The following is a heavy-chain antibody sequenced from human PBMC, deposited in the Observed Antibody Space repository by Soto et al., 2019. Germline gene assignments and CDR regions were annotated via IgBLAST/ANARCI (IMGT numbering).Heavy chain of an antibody. Sequence: QVQLVQSGAEVKKPGSSVKVSCKASGGTFSSYAISWVRQATGQGLEWMGGIIPIFDTANYAQKFQGRVTITADESTSTAYMELSSLRSEDTAVYYCARDPLSAAAGWESDYWGQGTLVTVSS. V-gene: IGHV1-69*01. J-gene: IGHJ4*02. CDR3: ARDPLSAAAGWESDY. D-gene: IGHD6-13*01. CDR2: IIPIFDTA. CDR1: GGTFSSYA.